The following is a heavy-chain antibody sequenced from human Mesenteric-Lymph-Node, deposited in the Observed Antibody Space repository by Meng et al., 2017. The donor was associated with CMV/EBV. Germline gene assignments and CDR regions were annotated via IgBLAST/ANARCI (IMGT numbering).Heavy chain of an antibody. Sequence: GESLKISCAASGFSFSDYYMSWIRQAPGKGLEWVSYISSSGSTIYYADSVKGRFTISRDNAKNSLYLQMNSLRAEDTAVYYCAREDYDFWSGYTDYWGQGTLVTVSS. J-gene: IGHJ4*02. D-gene: IGHD3-3*01. CDR3: AREDYDFWSGYTDY. CDR1: GFSFSDYY. V-gene: IGHV3-11*01. CDR2: ISSSGSTI.